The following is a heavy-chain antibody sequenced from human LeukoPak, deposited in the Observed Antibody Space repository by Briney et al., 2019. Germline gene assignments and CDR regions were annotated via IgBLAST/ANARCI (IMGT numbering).Heavy chain of an antibody. CDR3: ASPTAADFWSRSSFDY. CDR1: GGSISSYY. J-gene: IGHJ4*02. V-gene: IGHV4-59*01. D-gene: IGHD3-3*01. CDR2: IYYSGST. Sequence: WETLSLTCTVSGGSISSYYWSWIRQPPGKGLEWIGYIYYSGSTNYNPSLKSRVTISVDTSKNQFSLKLSSVTAADTAVYYCASPTAADFWSRSSFDYWGQGTLVTVSS.